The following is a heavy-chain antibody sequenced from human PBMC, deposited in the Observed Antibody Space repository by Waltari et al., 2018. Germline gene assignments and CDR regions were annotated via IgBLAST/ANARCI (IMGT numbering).Heavy chain of an antibody. V-gene: IGHV3-21*06. CDR1: GFTFSSYT. CDR3: ATDYYDSGAYYLYFDY. CDR2: IIITGNSI. D-gene: IGHD3-22*01. Sequence: EVQLVESGGGLVKPGGSLRLSCVASGFTFSSYTMNWVRQAPGKGLEWVSSIIITGNSIYYADSVKGRFTVSRDNAKNSMYLQMNSLRAEDTAVYFCATDYYDSGAYYLYFDYWGQGIRVTVSS. J-gene: IGHJ4*02.